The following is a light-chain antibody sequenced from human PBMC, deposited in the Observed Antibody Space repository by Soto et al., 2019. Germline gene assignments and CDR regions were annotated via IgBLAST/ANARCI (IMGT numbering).Light chain of an antibody. Sequence: EILMTQSPATLSVSPGERATLSCRASQSVSNNLAWYRQKPGQAPRLLIYDAAPRATGIPARFSGSGSGTEFTLTISRRQCEDFAVYYCQQYNNWPPWTFGQGTKVEIK. J-gene: IGKJ1*01. CDR2: DAA. CDR1: QSVSNN. CDR3: QQYNNWPPWT. V-gene: IGKV3-15*01.